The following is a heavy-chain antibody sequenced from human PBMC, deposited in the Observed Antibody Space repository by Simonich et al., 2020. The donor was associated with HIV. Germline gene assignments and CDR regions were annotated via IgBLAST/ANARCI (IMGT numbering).Heavy chain of an antibody. D-gene: IGHD5-18*01. V-gene: IGHV4-34*01. Sequence: QVQLQQWGAGLLKPSETLFLTCAVYGGSFSGYYWSWIRQPPGKGLEWIGEINHSGSTNYNPSLKSRVTISVDTSKNQFSLKLSSVTAADTAVYYCARRLSKLSRNQRPDAFDIWGQGTMVTVSS. CDR1: GGSFSGYY. CDR2: INHSGST. J-gene: IGHJ3*02. CDR3: ARRLSKLSRNQRPDAFDI.